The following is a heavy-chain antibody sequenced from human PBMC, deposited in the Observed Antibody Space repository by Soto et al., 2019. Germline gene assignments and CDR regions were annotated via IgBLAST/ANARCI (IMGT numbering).Heavy chain of an antibody. CDR1: GGSFSGYY. V-gene: IGHV4-34*01. CDR3: ARGRYCSGGSCYGTRYYYSGMDV. Sequence: QVQLQQWGAGLLKPSETLSLTCAVYGGSFSGYYWSWIRQPPGKGLEWIGEINHSGSTNYNPSLKSRVTISVDTSKSQFSLKLSSVTAADTAVYYCARGRYCSGGSCYGTRYYYSGMDVWGQGTTVTVSS. D-gene: IGHD2-15*01. J-gene: IGHJ6*02. CDR2: INHSGST.